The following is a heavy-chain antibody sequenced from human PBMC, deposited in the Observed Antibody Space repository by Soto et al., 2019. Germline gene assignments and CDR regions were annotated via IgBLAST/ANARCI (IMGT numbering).Heavy chain of an antibody. J-gene: IGHJ4*02. CDR2: ISSTTNYI. Sequence: GGSLRLSCASSGLTFSRYSMNWVRQAPGKGLEWVSSISSTTNYIYYGDSMKGRFTISRDNAKNSLYLEMNSLRAEDTAVYYCARESEDLTSNFDYWGQGTLVTVSS. CDR3: ARESEDLTSNFDY. CDR1: GLTFSRYS. V-gene: IGHV3-21*06.